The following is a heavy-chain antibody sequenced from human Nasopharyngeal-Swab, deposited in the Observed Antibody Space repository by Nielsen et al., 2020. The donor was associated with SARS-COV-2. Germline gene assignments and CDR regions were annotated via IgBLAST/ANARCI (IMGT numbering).Heavy chain of an antibody. CDR2: ISSSGSTT. D-gene: IGHD3-22*01. CDR1: RMMFSDYE. J-gene: IGHJ4*02. V-gene: IGHV3-48*03. Sequence: GGSLRLSCEASRMMFSDYEMNWVRQAPGKGLEWVSYISSSGSTTYYADSVKGRFTISRDNTKNSLFLQMNSLSAEDTAVYYCASNPFITVMERALDHWGQGTLVTVSS. CDR3: ASNPFITVMERALDH.